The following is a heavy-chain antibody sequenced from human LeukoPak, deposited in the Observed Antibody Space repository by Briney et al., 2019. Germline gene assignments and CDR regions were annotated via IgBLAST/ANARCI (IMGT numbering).Heavy chain of an antibody. CDR3: ARSANFYYMDV. Sequence: SETLSLTCTVSGGSVSSYYWSWIRQPAGKGLEWIGRIYNSGSTNYNPSLNSRVTMSVDSSKNQFSLKLSSVTAADTAVYYCARSANFYYMDVWGKGTTVTVSS. V-gene: IGHV4-4*07. J-gene: IGHJ6*03. CDR2: IYNSGST. CDR1: GGSVSSYY.